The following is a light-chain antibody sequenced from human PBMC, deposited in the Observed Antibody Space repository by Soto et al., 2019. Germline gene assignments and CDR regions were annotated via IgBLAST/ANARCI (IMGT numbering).Light chain of an antibody. CDR1: QSVSSSY. J-gene: IGKJ1*01. V-gene: IGKV3-15*01. Sequence: EIVLTQSPGTLSLSPGERATLSCRASQSVSSSYLAWYQQKPGQAPRLLIYGASSRATGIPARLSGSGSGTEFTLTISSLQSEDFAVYYCQQYNNWPGTFGQGTKVDIK. CDR3: QQYNNWPGT. CDR2: GAS.